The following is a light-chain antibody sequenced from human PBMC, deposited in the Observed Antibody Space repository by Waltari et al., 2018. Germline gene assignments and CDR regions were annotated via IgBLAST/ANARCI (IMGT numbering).Light chain of an antibody. CDR2: WAS. CDR3: QQYYSTPRT. Sequence: DIVMTQSPDSLAVSLGERATINCKSSQSVLYSSNNKNYLACYQQKTGQPHKLLIYWASTRESVVPDRFSGSWSGTDFTLTISSLQAEDVAVYYCQQYYSTPRTFGQGTKVEIK. J-gene: IGKJ1*01. V-gene: IGKV4-1*01. CDR1: QSVLYSSNNKNY.